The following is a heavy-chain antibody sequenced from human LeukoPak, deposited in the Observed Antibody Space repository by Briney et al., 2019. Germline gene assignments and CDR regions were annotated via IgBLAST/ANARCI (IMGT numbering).Heavy chain of an antibody. CDR2: IYYSGST. V-gene: IGHV4-39*07. Sequence: SETLSLTCTVSGGSISSSSYYWGWIRQPPGKGLEWIGSIYYSGSTYYNPSLKSRVTISVDTSKNQFSLKLSSVTAADTAVYYCARDIEELGLAGHAFDIWGQGTMVTVSS. CDR1: GGSISSSSYY. D-gene: IGHD6-19*01. J-gene: IGHJ3*02. CDR3: ARDIEELGLAGHAFDI.